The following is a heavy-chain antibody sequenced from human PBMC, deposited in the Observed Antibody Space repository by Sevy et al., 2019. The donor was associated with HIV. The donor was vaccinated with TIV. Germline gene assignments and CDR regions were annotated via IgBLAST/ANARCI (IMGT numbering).Heavy chain of an antibody. D-gene: IGHD2-2*01. V-gene: IGHV3-49*03. J-gene: IGHJ4*02. CDR2: IRNPAYGGTS. CDR3: SKVRYCTSTSCTTDFDY. CDR1: GFSFGDYA. Sequence: GGSLRLSCTASGFSFGDYALSWFRQAPGKGLEWLGFIRNPAYGGTSEYAASVKGRFTISRDDSKSIAYLQMNSLKTEDTAVYYCSKVRYCTSTSCTTDFDYWAQGTLVTVSS.